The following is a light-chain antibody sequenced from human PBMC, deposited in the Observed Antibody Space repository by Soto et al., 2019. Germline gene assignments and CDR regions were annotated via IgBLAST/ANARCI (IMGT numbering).Light chain of an antibody. CDR1: QSLLHSNGYKY. CDR2: LGS. V-gene: IGKV2-28*01. CDR3: MQPLENFRT. J-gene: IGKJ5*01. Sequence: DIVMTQSPLSLPVTPVEPASISCMSSQSLLHSNGYKYLDWYLQKXGKSPQLXICLGSNRASGVPERFSGSGSDTYFTLEISRVEADDVGVYYCMQPLENFRTFGQGTRLEIK.